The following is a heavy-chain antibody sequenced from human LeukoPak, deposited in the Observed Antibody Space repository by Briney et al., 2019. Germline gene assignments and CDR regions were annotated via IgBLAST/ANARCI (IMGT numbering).Heavy chain of an antibody. CDR3: AKDRDLAS. J-gene: IGHJ5*02. V-gene: IGHV3-30-3*01. CDR1: GFTFANYA. CDR2: VSNDGPKQ. Sequence: GGSLRLSCIASGFTFANYAMHWVRQAPGKGLEWMASVSNDGPKQYYADSVKGRFTISRDNSKNTLYLQMSSLRPEDTAVYYCAKDRDLASWGQGTLVTVSS.